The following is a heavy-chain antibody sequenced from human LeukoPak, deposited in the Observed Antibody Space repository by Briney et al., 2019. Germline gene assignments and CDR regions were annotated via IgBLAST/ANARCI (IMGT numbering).Heavy chain of an antibody. CDR3: ARGPSYCSGGSCFPYYYYYYMDV. D-gene: IGHD2-15*01. J-gene: IGHJ6*03. V-gene: IGHV4-30-4*08. CDR1: GGSISSGDYY. CDR2: IYYSGST. Sequence: PSETLSLTCTVSGGSISSGDYYWSWIRQPPGKGLEWIGYIYYSGSTYYNPSLKSRVTISVDTSKNQFSLKLSSVTAADTAVYYCARGPSYCSGGSCFPYYYYYYMDVWGKGTTVTVSS.